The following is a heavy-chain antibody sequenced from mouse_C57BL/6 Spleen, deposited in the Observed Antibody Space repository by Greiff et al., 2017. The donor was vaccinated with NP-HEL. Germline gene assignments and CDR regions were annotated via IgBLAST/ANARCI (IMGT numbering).Heavy chain of an antibody. Sequence: QVQLQQPGAELVMPGASVKLSCKASGYTFTSYWMHWVKQRPGQGLEWIGEIDPSDSYTNYNQKFKGKSTLTVDKSSSTAYMQLSSLTSEDAAVYYCVMVTTIAYWGQGTLVTVSA. J-gene: IGHJ3*01. D-gene: IGHD2-2*01. CDR3: VMVTTIAY. CDR2: IDPSDSYT. V-gene: IGHV1-69*01. CDR1: GYTFTSYW.